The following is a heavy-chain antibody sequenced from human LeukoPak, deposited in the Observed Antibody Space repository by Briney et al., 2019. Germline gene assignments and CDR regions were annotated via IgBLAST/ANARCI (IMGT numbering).Heavy chain of an antibody. D-gene: IGHD3-22*01. V-gene: IGHV3-23*01. CDR1: GFTFSSYA. J-gene: IGHJ4*02. CDR3: AKYDGGYYYGSIDY. Sequence: PGGSLRLSCAASGFTFSSYAMSWVRQAPGKGLEWVSAISGSGGSTYYADSMKGRFTISRDNSKNTLYLQMNSLRAEDTAVYYCAKYDGGYYYGSIDYWGQGTLVTVSS. CDR2: ISGSGGST.